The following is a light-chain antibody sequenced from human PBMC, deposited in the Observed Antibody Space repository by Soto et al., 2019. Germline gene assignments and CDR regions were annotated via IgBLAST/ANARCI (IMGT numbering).Light chain of an antibody. CDR1: QGISSY. J-gene: IGKJ1*01. V-gene: IGKV1-9*01. Sequence: DIQLTQSPSFLSASVLDIGTITFLARQGISSYLAWYQQKPGKAPKLLIYAASTLQSGVPSRFSGSGSGTEFTLTISSLQPEDFATYYCQQLNSYSEAFGQGTKVDIK. CDR2: AAS. CDR3: QQLNSYSEA.